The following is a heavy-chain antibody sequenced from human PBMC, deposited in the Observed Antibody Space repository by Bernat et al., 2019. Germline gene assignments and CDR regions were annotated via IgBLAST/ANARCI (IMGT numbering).Heavy chain of an antibody. V-gene: IGHV3-74*02. CDR1: GFTFSSYE. D-gene: IGHD5-12*01. CDR3: ARGFRGYDYYYFDY. Sequence: EVQLVESGGGLVQPGGSLRLSCAASGFTFSSYEMNWVRQAPGKGLEWVSRINSDGSSTSYADSVKGRFTISRDNAKNTLYLQMNSLRAEDTAVYYCARGFRGYDYYYFDYWGQGTLVTVSS. CDR2: INSDGSST. J-gene: IGHJ4*02.